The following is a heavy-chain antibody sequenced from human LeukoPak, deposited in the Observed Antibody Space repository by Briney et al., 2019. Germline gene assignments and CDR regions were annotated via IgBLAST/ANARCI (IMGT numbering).Heavy chain of an antibody. V-gene: IGHV3-53*01. Sequence: GGSLRLSCAASGFTVSSNYMSWVRQAPGKGLEWVSVIYSGGSTYYADSVEGRFTISRDNSKNTLYLQMNSLRAEDTAVYYCARVRFAIIDYWGQGTLVTVSS. CDR1: GFTVSSNY. CDR2: IYSGGST. J-gene: IGHJ4*02. CDR3: ARVRFAIIDY. D-gene: IGHD3-3*01.